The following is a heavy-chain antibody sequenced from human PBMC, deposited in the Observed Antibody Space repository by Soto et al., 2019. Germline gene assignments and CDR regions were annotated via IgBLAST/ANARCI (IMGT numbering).Heavy chain of an antibody. V-gene: IGHV1-69*02. CDR2: IIPILGIA. CDR3: ARASGDCRGGSCYWAHYMQV. D-gene: IGHD2-15*01. Sequence: SVKVSCKASGGTFSSYTISWVRQAPGQGLEWMGRIIPILGIANYAQKFQGRVTITADKSTSTAYMELSSLRSEDTAVYYCARASGDCRGGSCYWAHYMQVWGKGTTVSVSS. CDR1: GGTFSSYT. J-gene: IGHJ6*03.